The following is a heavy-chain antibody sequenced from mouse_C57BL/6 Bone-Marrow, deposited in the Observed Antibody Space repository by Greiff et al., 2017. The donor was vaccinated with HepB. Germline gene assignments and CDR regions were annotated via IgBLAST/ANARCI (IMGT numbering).Heavy chain of an antibody. CDR2: ISNGGGST. V-gene: IGHV5-12*01. Sequence: EVQRVESGGGLVQPGGSLKLSCAASGFTFSDYYMYWVRQTPEKRLEWVAYISNGGGSTYYPDTVKGRFTISRDNAKNTLYLQMSRLKSEDTAMYYCARHRSTMVTTPYCYAMDYWGQGTSVTVSS. CDR1: GFTFSDYY. D-gene: IGHD2-2*01. CDR3: ARHRSTMVTTPYCYAMDY. J-gene: IGHJ4*01.